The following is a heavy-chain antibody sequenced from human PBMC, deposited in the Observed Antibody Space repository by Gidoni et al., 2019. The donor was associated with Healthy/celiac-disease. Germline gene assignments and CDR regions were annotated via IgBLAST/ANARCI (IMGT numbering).Heavy chain of an antibody. Sequence: EVQLVESGGGLVQPGGSLRLSCAASVFTFSSYWMSWVRQAPGKGLEWVANIKQDGSEKYYVDSVKGRFTISRDNAKNSLYLQMNSLRAEDTAVYYCASKPRYSGSLFDYWGQGTLVTVSS. D-gene: IGHD1-26*01. CDR2: IKQDGSEK. CDR3: ASKPRYSGSLFDY. J-gene: IGHJ4*02. V-gene: IGHV3-7*03. CDR1: VFTFSSYW.